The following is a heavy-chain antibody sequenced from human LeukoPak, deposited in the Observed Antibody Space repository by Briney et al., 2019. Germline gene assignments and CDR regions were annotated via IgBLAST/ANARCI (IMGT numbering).Heavy chain of an antibody. D-gene: IGHD6-19*01. V-gene: IGHV3-23*01. CDR3: AKVRWDNSGWYYSDS. CDR1: GFTFSSYS. J-gene: IGHJ4*02. CDR2: ISGSGGST. Sequence: GGSLRLSCAASGFTFSSYSMNWVRQAPGKGLEWVSAISGSGGSTYYADSVKGRFTVSRDNSKNTLYLQVNSLRVEDTAVYYCAKVRWDNSGWYYSDSWGQGTLVTVSS.